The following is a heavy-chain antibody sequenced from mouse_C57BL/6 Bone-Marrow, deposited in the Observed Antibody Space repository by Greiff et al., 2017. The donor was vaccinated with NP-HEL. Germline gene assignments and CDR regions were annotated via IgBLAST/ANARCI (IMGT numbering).Heavy chain of an antibody. V-gene: IGHV14-4*01. CDR2: IDPENGDT. CDR1: GFNIKDDY. D-gene: IGHD1-1*01. J-gene: IGHJ4*01. CDR3: TPHYYGSSFYAMDD. Sequence: VHVKQSGAELVRPGASVKLSCTASGFNIKDDYMHWVKQRPEQGLEWIGWIDPENGDTEYASKFQGKATITADTSSNTAYLQLSSLTSEDTAVYYCTPHYYGSSFYAMDDWGQGTSVTVSS.